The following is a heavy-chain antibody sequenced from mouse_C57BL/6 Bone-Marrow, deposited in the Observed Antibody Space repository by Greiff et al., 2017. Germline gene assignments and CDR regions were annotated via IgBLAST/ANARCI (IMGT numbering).Heavy chain of an antibody. J-gene: IGHJ3*01. D-gene: IGHD2-5*01. Sequence: VQLKQSGAALVKPGASVKLSCTASGFNIQDYSMHCVKQRTEQGLEWIGRIDPEEGETKYAPKFQGKATITADTSSNTAYLQLSSLTSEDTAVYYCARAYYSNRFAYWGQGTLVTVSA. V-gene: IGHV14-2*01. CDR1: GFNIQDYS. CDR3: ARAYYSNRFAY. CDR2: IDPEEGET.